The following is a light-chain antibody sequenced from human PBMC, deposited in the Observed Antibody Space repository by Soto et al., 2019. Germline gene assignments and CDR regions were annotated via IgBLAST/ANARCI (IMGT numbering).Light chain of an antibody. V-gene: IGKV3-15*01. CDR3: QQYNNWPPFT. CDR2: GAS. CDR1: QSVSSN. J-gene: IGKJ3*01. Sequence: EIVMTQSPATLSVSPGERATLSCRASQSVSSNLAWYQQKPGQAPRLLIYGASTRATGIPDRFSGSGSGTEFTLTISSLQSEDFAVYSCQQYNNWPPFTFGPGTKVDIK.